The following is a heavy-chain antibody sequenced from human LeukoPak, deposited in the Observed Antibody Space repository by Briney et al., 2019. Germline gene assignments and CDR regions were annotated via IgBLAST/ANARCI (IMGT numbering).Heavy chain of an antibody. J-gene: IGHJ6*03. CDR2: IYYSGST. CDR1: GGSISSYY. Sequence: SETLSLTCTVSGGSISSYYWSWIRQPPGKGLEWIGYIYYSGSTNYNSSLKSRVTISVDTSKNQFSLKLSSVTAADTAVYYCARGLRYSSPYYYYYMDVWGKGTTVTVSS. D-gene: IGHD6-13*01. V-gene: IGHV4-59*01. CDR3: ARGLRYSSPYYYYYMDV.